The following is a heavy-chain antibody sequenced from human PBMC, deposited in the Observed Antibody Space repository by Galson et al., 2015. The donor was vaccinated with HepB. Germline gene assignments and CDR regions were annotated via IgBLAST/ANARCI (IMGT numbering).Heavy chain of an antibody. CDR2: INSDGSST. J-gene: IGHJ5*02. CDR1: GFTFSSYW. V-gene: IGHV3-74*01. CDR3: ARDYDFWSDYSLGWFEP. Sequence: SLRLSCEASGFTFSSYWMHWVRQAPGKGLVWVSRINSDGSSTSYADSVQGRFTISRDNAKNTLYMQMNSLRAEDTAVYYWARDYDFWSDYSLGWFEPWGQGTLVTVSS. D-gene: IGHD3-3*01.